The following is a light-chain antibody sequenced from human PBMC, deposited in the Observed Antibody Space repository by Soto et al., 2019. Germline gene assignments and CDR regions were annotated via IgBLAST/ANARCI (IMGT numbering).Light chain of an antibody. Sequence: DIQMTQSPSSLSASVGDRVTITCRASQGIRDALGWYQQKPGKAPKRLIYAASSLQSGVPSRFSGSGSGTEFTLTISSLQPEDFATYYCLQPTSYPQTFGQGNKVEIK. CDR3: LQPTSYPQT. CDR1: QGIRDA. CDR2: AAS. V-gene: IGKV1-17*01. J-gene: IGKJ1*01.